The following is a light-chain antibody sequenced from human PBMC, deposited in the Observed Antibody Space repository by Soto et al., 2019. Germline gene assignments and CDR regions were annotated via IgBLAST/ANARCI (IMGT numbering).Light chain of an antibody. CDR2: EVS. CDR3: CSYAGSYTFWV. Sequence: QSALTQPRSVSGSPGQSVTLSCTGTSSDVGGYNYVSWYQQHPGKAPKLMIYEVSKRPSGVPDRFCGSKSGNTASLTISGLRADDEADYYCCSYAGSYTFWVFGGGTKLTVL. J-gene: IGLJ3*02. V-gene: IGLV2-11*01. CDR1: SSDVGGYNY.